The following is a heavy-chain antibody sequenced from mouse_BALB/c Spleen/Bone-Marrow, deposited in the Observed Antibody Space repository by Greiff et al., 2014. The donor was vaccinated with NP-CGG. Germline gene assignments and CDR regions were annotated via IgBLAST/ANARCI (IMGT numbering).Heavy chain of an antibody. J-gene: IGHJ3*01. Sequence: EVKLMESGAELVKPGASVKLSCTASGFNIKDTYMHWVKQRPEQGLEWIGRIDPANGNTKYDPKFQGKATITADTSSNTAYLQLSSLTSEDTAVYYCAIFMPQTQFAYWGQGTLVTVSA. CDR1: GFNIKDTY. D-gene: IGHD1-1*01. CDR3: AIFMPQTQFAY. CDR2: IDPANGNT. V-gene: IGHV14-3*02.